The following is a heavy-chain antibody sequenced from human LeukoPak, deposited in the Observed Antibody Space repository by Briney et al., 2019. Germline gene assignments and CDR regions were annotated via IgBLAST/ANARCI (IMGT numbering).Heavy chain of an antibody. J-gene: IGHJ4*02. CDR1: GLTFSNYG. Sequence: GGSLRLSCAASGLTFSNYGMHWVRQAPGKGREWVTLICYDGANQNYADSVKGRFTLSRENSKNTVYLQMTSLRVEDTALYFCARDPSGRWNDVGTFDGGGQPTLVSVS. D-gene: IGHD1-1*01. V-gene: IGHV3-33*01. CDR3: ARDPSGRWNDVGTFDG. CDR2: ICYDGANQ.